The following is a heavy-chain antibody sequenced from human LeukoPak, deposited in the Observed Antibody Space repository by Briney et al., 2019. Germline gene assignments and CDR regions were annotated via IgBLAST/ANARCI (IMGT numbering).Heavy chain of an antibody. CDR3: ARDGGGYNFPEYFQH. Sequence: QTGGSLRLSCAASVFTFSNFSMNWVRQAPWKGLEWVSVIYSGGSTYYADSVKGRFTISRDNSKNTLYLQMNSLRAEDTAVYYCARDGGGYNFPEYFQHWGQGTLVTVSS. J-gene: IGHJ1*01. CDR2: IYSGGST. CDR1: VFTFSNFS. V-gene: IGHV3-53*01. D-gene: IGHD5-24*01.